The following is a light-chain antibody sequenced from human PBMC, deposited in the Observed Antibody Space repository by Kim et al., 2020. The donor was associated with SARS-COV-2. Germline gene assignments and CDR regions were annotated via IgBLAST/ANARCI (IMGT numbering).Light chain of an antibody. J-gene: IGLJ1*01. CDR2: RNN. CDR3: AAWDDSLSGLYV. V-gene: IGLV1-47*01. CDR1: SSNNGSNY. Sequence: QRVPISCSGSSSNNGSNYVYWYQQLPGTAPKLLIYRNNQRPSGVPDRFSGSKSGTSASLAISGLRSEDEADYYCAAWDDSLSGLYVFGTGTKVTVL.